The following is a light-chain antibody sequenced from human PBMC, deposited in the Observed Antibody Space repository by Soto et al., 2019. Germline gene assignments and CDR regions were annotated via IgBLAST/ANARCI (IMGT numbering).Light chain of an antibody. J-gene: IGKJ4*01. V-gene: IGKV3-15*01. Sequence: EIVLTQSPATLSVSPGERATLSCRASESISSNLAWYQQRPGQIPRLLIYGASTRDAGIPAGFSGSGSGTEFTLTISSLQSEDFAIYYCQQYHNWPLTFGGGTKVEIK. CDR3: QQYHNWPLT. CDR2: GAS. CDR1: ESISSN.